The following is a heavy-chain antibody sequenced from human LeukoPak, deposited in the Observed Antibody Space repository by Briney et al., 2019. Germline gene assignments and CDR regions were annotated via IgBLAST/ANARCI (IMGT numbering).Heavy chain of an antibody. D-gene: IGHD3-10*01. CDR3: ARDGSYYYAFDI. V-gene: IGHV4-38-2*02. CDR2: IYHSGST. CDR1: GYSISSGYY. Sequence: SETLSLTCTVSGYSISSGYYWGWIRQPPGKGLEWIGSIYHSGSTYYNPSLKSRITISVDTSQNQFSLKLNSVTAADTAVYYCARDGSYYYAFDIWGQGTMVTVSS. J-gene: IGHJ3*02.